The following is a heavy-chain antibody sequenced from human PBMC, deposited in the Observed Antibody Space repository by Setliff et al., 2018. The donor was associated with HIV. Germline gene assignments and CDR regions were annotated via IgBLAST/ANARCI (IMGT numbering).Heavy chain of an antibody. CDR1: GFTFDDYG. CDR2: ISYDGSNK. V-gene: IGHV3-30*03. J-gene: IGHJ3*01. CDR3: ARGMMMVRGEIGGENAFDV. D-gene: IGHD3-10*01. Sequence: PGGSLRLSCAASGFTFDDYGMSWVRQAPGKGLEWVAIISYDGSNKFYADTVKGRFIISRDSSKNTLSLQMNSLRAEDTAIYYCARGMMMVRGEIGGENAFDVWGQGTVVTVSS.